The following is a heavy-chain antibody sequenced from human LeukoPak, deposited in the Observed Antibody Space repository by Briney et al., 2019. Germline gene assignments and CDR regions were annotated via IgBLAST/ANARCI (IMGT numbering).Heavy chain of an antibody. D-gene: IGHD2-15*01. V-gene: IGHV1-18*01. CDR1: GYTFTSFG. J-gene: IGHJ5*02. CDR2: ISAFNGNT. CDR3: ARDGGWLDP. Sequence: GASVKVSCKASGYTFTSFGISWVRQAAGQGLEWMGWISAFNGNTDFAQNLQDRITMTIDISTNTAYMELRSLRSDDAAVYFCARDGGWLDPWGQGTLVTVSS.